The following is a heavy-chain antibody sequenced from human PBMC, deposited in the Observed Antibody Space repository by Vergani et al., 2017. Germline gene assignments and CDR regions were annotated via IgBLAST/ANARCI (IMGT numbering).Heavy chain of an antibody. J-gene: IGHJ5*02. CDR1: GFTFRIYG. V-gene: IGHV3-30*02. D-gene: IGHD3-22*01. Sequence: QVQLVESGGGVVQPGGSLRLSCIASGFTFRIYGMHWVRQAPGKGLEWVAFIRYDGTKRFYGESVKGRFTISRDNSQTTVFLQMNSLRADDAAVYYCTKAVQYDSNNFHDPWGQGALVTVAS. CDR2: IRYDGTKR. CDR3: TKAVQYDSNNFHDP.